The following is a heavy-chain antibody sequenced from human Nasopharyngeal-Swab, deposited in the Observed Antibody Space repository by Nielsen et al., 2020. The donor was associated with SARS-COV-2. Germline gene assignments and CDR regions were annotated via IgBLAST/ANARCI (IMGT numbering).Heavy chain of an antibody. CDR3: ARQMDHDDIRTAFDV. CDR2: IYHGDSDT. V-gene: IGHV5-51*01. CDR1: GYTFGTSW. D-gene: IGHD1-14*01. J-gene: IGHJ3*01. Sequence: GESLKISCKGSGYTFGTSWIGWVRQMPGKGLEWVGSIYHGDSDTRYSPSFQGQVTISADKSTSYTYLQWSRLEASDTAMYYCARQMDHDDIRTAFDVWGQGTMVTASS.